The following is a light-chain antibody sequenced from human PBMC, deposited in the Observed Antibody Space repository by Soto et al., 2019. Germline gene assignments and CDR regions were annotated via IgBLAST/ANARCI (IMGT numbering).Light chain of an antibody. CDR2: VAS. Sequence: DLQMTQSPSSLSASVGDRVTITCRASQSISKYVNWYQHKPGKAPTVLIHVASSLQSGVPSRFSGSGSGTDFFLTISSLQPEDFAVYYCQQSHSKPLTFGGGTKVEIK. V-gene: IGKV1-39*01. J-gene: IGKJ4*01. CDR1: QSISKY. CDR3: QQSHSKPLT.